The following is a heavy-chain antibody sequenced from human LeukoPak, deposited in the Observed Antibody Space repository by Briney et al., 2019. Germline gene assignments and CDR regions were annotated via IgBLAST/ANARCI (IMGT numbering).Heavy chain of an antibody. V-gene: IGHV3-23*01. CDR3: AKGLLWFGERDY. CDR1: GFTFSSYA. J-gene: IGHJ4*02. D-gene: IGHD3-10*01. CDR2: ISGSGNTT. Sequence: GGSLRLSCTVSGFTFSSYAMRWVRQPPGKGLEWVSAISGSGNTTYYANSVKGRFIISRDKSRNTLYLQLNSLRAEDTAIYYCAKGLLWFGERDYWGQGTLVTVSS.